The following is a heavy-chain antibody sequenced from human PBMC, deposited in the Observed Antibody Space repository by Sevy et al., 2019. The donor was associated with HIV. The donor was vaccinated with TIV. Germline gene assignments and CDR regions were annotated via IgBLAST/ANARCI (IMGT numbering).Heavy chain of an antibody. CDR2: IIPIFGTA. D-gene: IGHD5-18*01. CDR3: ARDAIPRGYSYGYDDYYMDV. V-gene: IGHV1-69*06. CDR1: GGTFSSYA. J-gene: IGHJ6*03. Sequence: ASVKVSCKASGGTFSSYAISWVRQAPGQGLEWMGGIIPIFGTANYAQKFQGRVTITADKSTSTAYMELSRLRSEDTAVYYCARDAIPRGYSYGYDDYYMDVWGKGTTVTVSS.